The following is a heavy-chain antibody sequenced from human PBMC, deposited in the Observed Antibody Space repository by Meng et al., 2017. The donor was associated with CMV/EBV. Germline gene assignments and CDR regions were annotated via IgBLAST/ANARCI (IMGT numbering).Heavy chain of an antibody. V-gene: IGHV3-30*04. Sequence: GESLKISCAASGFTFSSYAMHWVRQAPGKGLEWVAVISYDGGNKYYADSVKGRFTISRDNSKNTLYLQMNSLRAEDTAVYYCARDDFDYYGMDVWGQGTTVTVSS. CDR3: ARDDFDYYGMDV. CDR2: ISYDGGNK. J-gene: IGHJ6*02. CDR1: GFTFSSYA. D-gene: IGHD3/OR15-3a*01.